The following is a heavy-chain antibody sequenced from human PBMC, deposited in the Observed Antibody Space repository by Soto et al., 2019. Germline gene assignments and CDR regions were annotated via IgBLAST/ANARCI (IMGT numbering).Heavy chain of an antibody. Sequence: GGSLRLSCAASGFTFSNYAMSWVRQAPGRGLEWASAISGSGGSIYYADSVKGRFTISRDNSKNTQYLQVNSLRAEDTAVYYCAKDNEYYYDSSGYYYRGYYLDYWGQGTQVTVSS. J-gene: IGHJ4*02. CDR3: AKDNEYYYDSSGYYYRGYYLDY. CDR2: ISGSGGSI. V-gene: IGHV3-23*01. CDR1: GFTFSNYA. D-gene: IGHD3-22*01.